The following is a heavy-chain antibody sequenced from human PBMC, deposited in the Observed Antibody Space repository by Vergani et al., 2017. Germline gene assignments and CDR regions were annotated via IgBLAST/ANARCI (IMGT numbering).Heavy chain of an antibody. CDR2: ISGSGGST. J-gene: IGHJ4*02. CDR3: AKGRFPAASSYFDY. Sequence: EVQLLESGGGLVQPGGSLRLSCAASGFTFSSYAMSWVRQAPGKGLEWVSAISGSGGSTYYADSVKGRFTLSRDNSKTPLYLQMNSLRAEDTSVYYCAKGRFPAASSYFDYWGQGTLVTVSS. V-gene: IGHV3-23*01. CDR1: GFTFSSYA. D-gene: IGHD2-15*01.